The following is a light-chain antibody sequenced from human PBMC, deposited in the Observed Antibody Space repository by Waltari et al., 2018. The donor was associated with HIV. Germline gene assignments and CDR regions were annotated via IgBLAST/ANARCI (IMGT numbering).Light chain of an antibody. CDR3: QQYNNWPPT. V-gene: IGKV3-15*01. Sequence: EIVMTQSPATLSVSPGESATLSCRASQSVSSNFAWYQQKPGQAPRLLIYGASTRATGIPARFSGSGSGTEFTLTISSLQSEDFAVYYCQQYNNWPPTFGKGTKVEIK. J-gene: IGKJ1*01. CDR1: QSVSSN. CDR2: GAS.